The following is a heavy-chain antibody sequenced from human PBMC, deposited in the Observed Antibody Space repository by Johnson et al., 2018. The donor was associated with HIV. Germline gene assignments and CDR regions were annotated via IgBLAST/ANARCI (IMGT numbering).Heavy chain of an antibody. V-gene: IGHV3-9*01. D-gene: IGHD6-6*01. CDR2: ISWNSGSI. CDR1: GFTFDDYA. CDR3: AKVHSSASLNGAFDI. Sequence: VQLVESGGGLVQPGRSLRLSCAASGFTFDDYAMHWVRQAPGKGLEWVSGISWNSGSIGYADSVKGRFTISRDNAKNSLYLQMNSLRAEDTALYYCAKVHSSASLNGAFDIWDQGTMVTVSS. J-gene: IGHJ3*02.